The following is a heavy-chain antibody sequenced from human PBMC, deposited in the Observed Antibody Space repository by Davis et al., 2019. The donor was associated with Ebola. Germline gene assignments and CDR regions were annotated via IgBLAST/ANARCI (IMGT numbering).Heavy chain of an antibody. D-gene: IGHD3-9*01. CDR3: ARDRLRYFDWLLSNWFDP. J-gene: IGHJ5*02. CDR1: GFTFDDYA. CDR2: ISWNSGSI. Sequence: PRGSLRLSCAASGFTFDDYAMHWVRQAPGKGLEWVSGISWNSGSIGYADSVKGRFTISRDNAKNSLYLQMNGLRAEDTAVYYCARDRLRYFDWLLSNWFDPWGQGTLVTVSS. V-gene: IGHV3-9*01.